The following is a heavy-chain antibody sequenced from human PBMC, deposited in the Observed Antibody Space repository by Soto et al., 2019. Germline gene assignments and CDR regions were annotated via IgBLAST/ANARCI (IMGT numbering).Heavy chain of an antibody. D-gene: IGHD4-17*01. CDR3: ARDRGYDGDYGFDY. V-gene: IGHV1-18*01. CDR1: GYTFTSYG. Sequence: QVQLVQSGAEVKKPGASVKVSCKASGYTFTSYGSRWVRQAPVQGLEWMGWISAYNGNTNYAQKLQGRVTMTTDASKSTAYMELRSLSSDDTAVYYCARDRGYDGDYGFDYWGQGTLVNVSS. CDR2: ISAYNGNT. J-gene: IGHJ4*02.